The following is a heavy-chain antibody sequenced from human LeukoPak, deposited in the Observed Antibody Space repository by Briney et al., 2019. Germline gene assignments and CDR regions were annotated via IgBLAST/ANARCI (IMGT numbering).Heavy chain of an antibody. D-gene: IGHD5-12*01. J-gene: IGHJ6*02. CDR3: AREIVATIWENCYYYYGMDV. CDR1: GGSISSSSYY. V-gene: IGHV4-39*01. CDR2: IYYSGST. Sequence: SETLSLTCTVSGGSISSSSYYWGWIRQPPGKGLEWIGSIYYSGSTYYNPSLKRRVTISVDTSKKQYSLKLSCVTAADTAVYYCAREIVATIWENCYYYYGMDVWGQGTTVTVSS.